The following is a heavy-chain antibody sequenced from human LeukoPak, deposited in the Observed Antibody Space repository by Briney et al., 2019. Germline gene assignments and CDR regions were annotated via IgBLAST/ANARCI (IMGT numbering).Heavy chain of an antibody. Sequence: SETLSLTCTVSGGSISSYYWSWIRQPPGKGLEWIGYIYTSGSTNYNPSLKSRVTISVDTSKNQFSLKLSSVTAADTAVYCCARENSGSYSFDYWGQGTLVTVSS. D-gene: IGHD1-26*01. CDR2: IYTSGST. V-gene: IGHV4-4*09. CDR3: ARENSGSYSFDY. J-gene: IGHJ4*02. CDR1: GGSISSYY.